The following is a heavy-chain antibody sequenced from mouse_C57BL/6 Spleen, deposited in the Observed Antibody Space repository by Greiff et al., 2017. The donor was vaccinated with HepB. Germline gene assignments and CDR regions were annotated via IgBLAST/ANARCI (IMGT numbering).Heavy chain of an antibody. CDR3: ARYYYGSIYYFDY. D-gene: IGHD1-1*01. CDR1: GFTFSSYA. V-gene: IGHV5-4*03. J-gene: IGHJ2*01. CDR2: ISDGGSYT. Sequence: EVKVVESGGGLVKPGGSLKLSCAASGFTFSSYAMSWVRQTPEKRLEWVATISDGGSYTYYPDNVKGRFTISRDNAKNNLYLQMSHLKSEDTAMYYCARYYYGSIYYFDYWGQGTTLTVSS.